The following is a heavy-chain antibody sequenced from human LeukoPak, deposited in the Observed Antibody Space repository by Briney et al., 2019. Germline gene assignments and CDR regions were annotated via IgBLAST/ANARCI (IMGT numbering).Heavy chain of an antibody. CDR2: INHSGST. J-gene: IGHJ4*02. V-gene: IGHV4-34*01. Sequence: PSETLSLTCAVYGGSFSGYYWSWIRQPPGKGPEWIGEINHSGSTNYNPSLKSRVTISVDTSKNQFSLKLSSVTAADTAVYYCARAKPKNMVRGLIMRRESRYYFDYWGQGTLVTVSS. D-gene: IGHD3-10*01. CDR3: ARAKPKNMVRGLIMRRESRYYFDY. CDR1: GGSFSGYY.